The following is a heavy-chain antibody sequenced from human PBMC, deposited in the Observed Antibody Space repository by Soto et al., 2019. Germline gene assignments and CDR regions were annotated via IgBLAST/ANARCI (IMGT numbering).Heavy chain of an antibody. CDR1: GFTFSNYA. CDR3: ERARFRPYYFYY. CDR2: ISGSGGTT. Sequence: GGSLRLSCAASGFTFSNYAMNWVRLAPGKGLEWVSAISGSGGTTYYADSVKGRFTMSRDNSKNKLYLQMNSLRAEDTAVYYAERARFRPYYFYYRGRRTLVPVSS. V-gene: IGHV3-23*01. D-gene: IGHD2-21*01. J-gene: IGHJ4*01.